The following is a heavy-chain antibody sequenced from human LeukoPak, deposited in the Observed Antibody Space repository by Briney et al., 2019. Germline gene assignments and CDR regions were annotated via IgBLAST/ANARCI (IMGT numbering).Heavy chain of an antibody. CDR1: GYTFTGYY. CDR3: ARDAGYSYGRPLDY. CDR2: INPNSGGT. Sequence: ASVKVSCKASGYTFTGYYMHWVRQAPGQGLEWMGWINPNSGGTNYAQKFQGRVTMTRDTSISTAYMELSRLRSDDTAVYYCARDAGYSYGRPLDYWGQGTLVTVSP. D-gene: IGHD5-18*01. V-gene: IGHV1-2*02. J-gene: IGHJ4*02.